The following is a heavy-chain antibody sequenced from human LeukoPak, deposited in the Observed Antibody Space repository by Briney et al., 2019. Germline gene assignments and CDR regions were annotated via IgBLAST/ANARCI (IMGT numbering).Heavy chain of an antibody. Sequence: PGGSLRLSCAASGFTSTNAWMSWVRQAPGKGLEWVGRIKTKADGGTTDYAAPVKGRFTISRDDSKNMLYLQMNSLKTEDTAVYYCARVVSYYYDSSGHDYWGQGTLVTVSS. J-gene: IGHJ4*02. V-gene: IGHV3-15*01. D-gene: IGHD3-22*01. CDR1: GFTSTNAW. CDR2: IKTKADGGTT. CDR3: ARVVSYYYDSSGHDY.